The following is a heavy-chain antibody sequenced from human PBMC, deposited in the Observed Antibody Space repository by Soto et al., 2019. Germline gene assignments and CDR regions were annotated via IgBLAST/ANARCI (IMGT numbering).Heavy chain of an antibody. CDR2: ISSSSSTI. D-gene: IGHD3-3*01. J-gene: IGHJ4*02. CDR1: GFTFSDYN. V-gene: IGHV3-48*01. CDR3: ARDYLRGGGGDFF. Sequence: EVQLVESGGGLVQPGGSLRLSCAASGFTFSDYNMNWVRQAPGKGLEWVSFISSSSSTIYYADSVKGRFTISRDNAKNSVYLQMNTLRAEDTAVYYCARDYLRGGGGDFFWGQGTLVTVSS.